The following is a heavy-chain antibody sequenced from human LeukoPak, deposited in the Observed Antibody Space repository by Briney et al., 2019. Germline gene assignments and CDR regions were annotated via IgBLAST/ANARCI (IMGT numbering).Heavy chain of an antibody. CDR1: GGSISSSSYY. CDR3: ARGRCSGGSCYIFDY. Sequence: PSETLSLTCTVSGGSISSSSYYWGWIRQPPGKGLEWIGSIYYSGSTYYNPSLKSRVTISVDTSKNQFSLKLSSVTAADTAVYYCARGRCSGGSCYIFDYWGQGTLVTVSS. V-gene: IGHV4-39*01. D-gene: IGHD2-15*01. J-gene: IGHJ4*02. CDR2: IYYSGST.